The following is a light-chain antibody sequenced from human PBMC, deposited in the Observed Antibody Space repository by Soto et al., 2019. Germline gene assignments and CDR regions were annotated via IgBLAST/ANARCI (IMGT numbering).Light chain of an antibody. V-gene: IGKV1-27*01. Sequence: DIQMTQSPSSLSASVGDRVTITCRASQGISNYLAWYQQKPGKVPKLLIYTASTLQSGVPSRFSGSGSGTDFTLTISSLQPEDVATYYCQKYDSVPTLTFGGGTKVEIK. CDR1: QGISNY. CDR3: QKYDSVPTLT. CDR2: TAS. J-gene: IGKJ4*01.